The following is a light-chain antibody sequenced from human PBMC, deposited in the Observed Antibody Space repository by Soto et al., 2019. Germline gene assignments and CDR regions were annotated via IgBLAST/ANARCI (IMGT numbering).Light chain of an antibody. J-gene: IGLJ2*01. CDR3: AAWDDSLSGVV. Sequence: QSVLTQPPSASGTPGQRVTISCSGSSSNIGSNYVYWYQQLSGTAPKLLISSDDQRPSGVPDRFSGSKSGTSAALAISGLRSEDEADYYCAAWDDSLSGVVFGGGTPLTVL. CDR1: SSNIGSNY. CDR2: SDD. V-gene: IGLV1-47*02.